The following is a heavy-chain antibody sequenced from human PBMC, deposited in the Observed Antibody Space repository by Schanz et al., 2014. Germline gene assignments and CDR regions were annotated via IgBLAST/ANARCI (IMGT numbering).Heavy chain of an antibody. J-gene: IGHJ4*02. D-gene: IGHD3-22*01. V-gene: IGHV1-69*02. CDR2: IIPILGIG. Sequence: QVQLVQSGAEVTKPGSSVKVSCKASGGTFSSYTISWVRQAPGQGPEWMGRIIPILGIGNDAQKFQGRVTLTADKSTTTAYMELSSLSSEDTAVYYCARAGQDYSDSSGYATYYFGNWGQGTLVTVSS. CDR3: ARAGQDYSDSSGYATYYFGN. CDR1: GGTFSSYT.